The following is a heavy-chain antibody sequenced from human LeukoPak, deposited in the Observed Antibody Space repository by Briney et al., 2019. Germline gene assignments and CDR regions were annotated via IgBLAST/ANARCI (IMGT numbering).Heavy chain of an antibody. J-gene: IGHJ4*02. CDR1: GHRFTSDW. D-gene: IGHD6-19*01. CDR2: IYPGDSNT. CDR3: ARKYSSGWPN. Sequence: GESLKISCQGPGHRFTSDWIGWVRQMPGKGLEWMGVIYPGDSNTRYSPSFQGQVIISADKSINTAYLQWSSLKASDTAIYYCARKYSSGWPNWGQGTLVTVSS. V-gene: IGHV5-51*01.